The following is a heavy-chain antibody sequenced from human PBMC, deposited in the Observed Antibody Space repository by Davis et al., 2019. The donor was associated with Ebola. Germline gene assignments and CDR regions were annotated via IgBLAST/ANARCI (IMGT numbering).Heavy chain of an antibody. V-gene: IGHV1-69*02. CDR1: GGTFSSYT. Sequence: AASVKVSCKASGGTFSSYTISWVRQAPGQGLEWMGRIIPILGIANYAQKFQGRLTLTEDTSTDTAYMELSSLRSEDTAVYSCSVGEQDGGFDDWGKGTMVPVSS. D-gene: IGHD1/OR15-1a*01. CDR2: IIPILGIA. J-gene: IGHJ4*02. CDR3: SVGEQDGGFDD.